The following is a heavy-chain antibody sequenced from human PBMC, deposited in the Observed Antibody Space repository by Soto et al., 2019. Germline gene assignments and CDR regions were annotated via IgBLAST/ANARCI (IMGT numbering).Heavy chain of an antibody. V-gene: IGHV1-18*01. CDR3: ARDWHPRFDP. CDR2: ISPSSGET. Sequence: GPEVKKPGASVKVSCKASGYPFSSYGITWVRQAPGQGLEWMGWISPSSGETNYAQKFQGRVTVTTDTSTTTTYLELRSLKSDDTAVYYCARDWHPRFDPWGPGTLVTVSS. CDR1: GYPFSSYG. J-gene: IGHJ5*02.